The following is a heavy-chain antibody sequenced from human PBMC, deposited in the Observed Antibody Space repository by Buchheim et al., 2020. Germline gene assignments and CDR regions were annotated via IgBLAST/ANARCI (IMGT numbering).Heavy chain of an antibody. D-gene: IGHD3-3*01. CDR1: GFTFSDYY. V-gene: IGHV3-30-3*01. Sequence: QVQLVESGGGLVKPGGSLRLSCAASGFTFSDYYMSWIRQAPGKGLEWVAVISYDGSNKYYADSVKGRFTISRDNSKNTLYLQMNSLRAEDTAVYYCARDQVYYDFWSGYFSYYYGMDVWGQGTT. CDR2: ISYDGSNK. CDR3: ARDQVYYDFWSGYFSYYYGMDV. J-gene: IGHJ6*02.